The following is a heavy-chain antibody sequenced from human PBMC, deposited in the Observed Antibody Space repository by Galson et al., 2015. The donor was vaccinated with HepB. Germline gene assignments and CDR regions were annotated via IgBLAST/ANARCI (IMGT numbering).Heavy chain of an antibody. D-gene: IGHD5-12*01. J-gene: IGHJ5*02. CDR1: GYTFTSYY. Sequence: SVKVSCKASGYTFTSYYMHWVRQAPGQGLEWMGIINPSGGSTSYARKFQGRVTMTRDTSTSTVYMELSSLRSEDTAVYYCARDLYGGYDRRWFDPWGQGTLVTVSS. CDR3: ARDLYGGYDRRWFDP. CDR2: INPSGGST. V-gene: IGHV1-46*01.